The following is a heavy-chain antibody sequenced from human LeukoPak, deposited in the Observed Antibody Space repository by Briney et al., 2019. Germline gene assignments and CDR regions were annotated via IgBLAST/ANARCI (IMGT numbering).Heavy chain of an antibody. CDR3: ARLILSWFDP. D-gene: IGHD2-21*01. CDR1: GASITNSAFY. J-gene: IGHJ5*02. CDR2: IYTSGST. Sequence: SSETLSLTCTVSGASITNSAFYWSWIRQPAGKGLEWIGRIYTSGSTNYNPSLKSRVTISVDTSKNQFSLKLSSVTAADTAVYYCARLILSWFDPWGQGTLVTVSS. V-gene: IGHV4-61*02.